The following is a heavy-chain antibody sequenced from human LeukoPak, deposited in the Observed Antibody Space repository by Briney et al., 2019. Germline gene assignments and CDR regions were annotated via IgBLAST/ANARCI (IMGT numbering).Heavy chain of an antibody. CDR1: GGSLTSYY. D-gene: IGHD6-19*01. CDR3: ARPYRSGWHGSFDY. Sequence: SETLPLTCTVSGGSLTSYYWSWIRQPPGKGLEWIGNIYYSGSTNYNPSLKSRVTISVDTSKNQFSLKLSSVTAADTAVYFCARPYRSGWHGSFDYWGQGSLVTVSS. V-gene: IGHV4-59*01. J-gene: IGHJ4*02. CDR2: IYYSGST.